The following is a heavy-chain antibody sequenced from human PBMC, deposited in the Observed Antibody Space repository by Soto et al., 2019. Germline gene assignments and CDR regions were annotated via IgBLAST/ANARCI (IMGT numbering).Heavy chain of an antibody. CDR1: GDSVSSNSAA. J-gene: IGHJ6*03. D-gene: IGHD6-19*01. V-gene: IGHV6-1*01. Sequence: SQTLSLTCAISGDSVSSNSAAWNWIGQSPSRGLEWLGRTYYRSKWYNDYAVSVKSRININPDTSKNQFSLQLNSVTPEDTAVYYCARTPSARKYSSGWHYYYYYMDFWGKGTTVTVSS. CDR3: ARTPSARKYSSGWHYYYYYMDF. CDR2: TYYRSKWYN.